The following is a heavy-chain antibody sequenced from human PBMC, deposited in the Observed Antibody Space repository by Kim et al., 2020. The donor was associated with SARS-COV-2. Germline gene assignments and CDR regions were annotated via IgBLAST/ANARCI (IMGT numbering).Heavy chain of an antibody. CDR1: GGTFSSYA. V-gene: IGHV1-69*13. J-gene: IGHJ5*02. D-gene: IGHD2-15*01. Sequence: SVKVSCKASGGTFSSYAISWVRQAPGQGLEWMGGIIPIFGTANYAQKFQGRVTITADESTSTAYMELSSLRSEDTAVYYCARVVRVAATPAFSGWFYPWGQGTLVTVSS. CDR3: ARVVRVAATPAFSGWFYP. CDR2: IIPIFGTA.